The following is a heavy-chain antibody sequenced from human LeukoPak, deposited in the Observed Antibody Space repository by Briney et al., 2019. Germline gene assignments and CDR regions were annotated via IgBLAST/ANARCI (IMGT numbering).Heavy chain of an antibody. CDR2: ISGSGGST. CDR1: GFTFSSYA. Sequence: WSLRLSCAASGFTFSSYAMSWVRQAPGKGLEWVSAISGSGGSTYYADSVKGRFTISRDNSKNTLYLQMNSLRAEDTAVYYCAKTDSSGYQRFDYWGQGTLVTVSS. CDR3: AKTDSSGYQRFDY. D-gene: IGHD3-22*01. V-gene: IGHV3-23*01. J-gene: IGHJ4*02.